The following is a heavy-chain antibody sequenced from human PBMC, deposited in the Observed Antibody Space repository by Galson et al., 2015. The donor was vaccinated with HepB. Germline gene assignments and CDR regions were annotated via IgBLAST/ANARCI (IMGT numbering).Heavy chain of an antibody. J-gene: IGHJ6*02. CDR2: IYPGDSDT. Sequence: QSGAEVKKPGESLRISCKGSGYIFTSYWIGWVRQMPGKGLEWMGIIYPGDSDTTYSPSFQGQVTISADKSISTAYLQWSSLKASDTAMYYCARRSSSAAGGRGLDVWGQGTTVTVSS. CDR1: GYIFTSYW. D-gene: IGHD6-6*01. CDR3: ARRSSSAAGGRGLDV. V-gene: IGHV5-51*01.